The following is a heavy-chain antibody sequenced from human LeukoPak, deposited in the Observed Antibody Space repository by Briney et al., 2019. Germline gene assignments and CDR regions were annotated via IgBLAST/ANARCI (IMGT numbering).Heavy chain of an antibody. J-gene: IGHJ3*02. CDR1: GGSISSRSYY. V-gene: IGHV4-39*07. CDR2: IYYSGGT. CDR3: ARVGEMATILSDAFDI. D-gene: IGHD5-24*01. Sequence: PSETLSLTCTVSGGSISSRSYYWGWIRQPPGKGLEWIGSIYYSGGTYYNPSLKSRVTISVDTSKNQFSLKLSSVTAADTAVYYCARVGEMATILSDAFDIWGQGTMVTVSS.